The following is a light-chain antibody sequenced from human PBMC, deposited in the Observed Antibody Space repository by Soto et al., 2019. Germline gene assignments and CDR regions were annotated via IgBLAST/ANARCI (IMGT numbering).Light chain of an antibody. V-gene: IGLV2-14*01. Sequence: QSALTQPASESGSPGQSITISCTGTSSDVGGYNYVSWYQQHPGKAPKLMIYEVSNRPSGVSNRFSGSKSGNTASLTISGLQAEDEADYYCSSYTSSSTPYVFGTGIKVTVL. CDR1: SSDVGGYNY. J-gene: IGLJ1*01. CDR2: EVS. CDR3: SSYTSSSTPYV.